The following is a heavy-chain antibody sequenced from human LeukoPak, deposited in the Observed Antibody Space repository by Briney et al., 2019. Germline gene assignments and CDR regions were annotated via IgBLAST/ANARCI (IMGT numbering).Heavy chain of an antibody. Sequence: GGSLRLSCAASGFTFSSYGMHWVRQAPGKGLEWVAVISYDGSNKYYADSVKGRFTISRDNSKNTLYLQMNSLRAEDTAVYYCAKATHPSFYDSSGYSYYFDYWGQGTLVTVSS. CDR2: ISYDGSNK. CDR1: GFTFSSYG. V-gene: IGHV3-30*18. J-gene: IGHJ4*02. D-gene: IGHD3-22*01. CDR3: AKATHPSFYDSSGYSYYFDY.